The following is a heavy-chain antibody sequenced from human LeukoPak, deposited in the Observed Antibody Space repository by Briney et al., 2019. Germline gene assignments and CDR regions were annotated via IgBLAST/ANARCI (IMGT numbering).Heavy chain of an antibody. CDR1: GYTFTSYY. Sequence: ASVKVSCKSSGYTFTSYYVRWVRQAPGQGLEWMGIISPSGDSTTYAQKFQGGVTMSRDTSTSTVSMELSSLRSEDTAVYYCARAYSGYAPNDYWGQGTLVTVSS. D-gene: IGHD5-12*01. CDR3: ARAYSGYAPNDY. CDR2: ISPSGDST. J-gene: IGHJ4*02. V-gene: IGHV1-46*01.